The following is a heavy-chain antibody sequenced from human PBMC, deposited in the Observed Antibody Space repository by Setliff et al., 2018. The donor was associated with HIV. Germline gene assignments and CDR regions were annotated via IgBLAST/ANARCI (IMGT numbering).Heavy chain of an antibody. CDR3: ARDWGSVGASDY. CDR1: GGSISSGDYY. J-gene: IGHJ4*02. Sequence: SETLSLTCTVSGGSISSGDYYWSWIRQPPGKGLEWIGYIYYSGSIYYNPSLKSRVTIFADTSKNQFSLNLTSVTAADTAVYYCARDWGSVGASDYWGQGTLVTVSS. CDR2: IYYSGSI. D-gene: IGHD1-26*01. V-gene: IGHV4-30-4*08.